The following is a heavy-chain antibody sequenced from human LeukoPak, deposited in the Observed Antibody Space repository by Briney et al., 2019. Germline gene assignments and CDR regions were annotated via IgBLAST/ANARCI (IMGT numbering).Heavy chain of an antibody. CDR2: INPNSGGT. Sequence: GGSVKVSCKASGYTFTGYYMHWVRQAPGQGLEWMGWINPNSGGTNYAQKFQGRVTMTRDTSISTAYMELSRLRSDDTAVYYCAKDRSSAESPYGMDVWGQGTTVTVSS. J-gene: IGHJ6*02. D-gene: IGHD6-6*01. V-gene: IGHV1-2*02. CDR3: AKDRSSAESPYGMDV. CDR1: GYTFTGYY.